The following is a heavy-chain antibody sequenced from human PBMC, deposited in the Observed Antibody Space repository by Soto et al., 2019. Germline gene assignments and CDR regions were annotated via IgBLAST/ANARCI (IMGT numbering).Heavy chain of an antibody. V-gene: IGHV1-8*02. D-gene: IGHD3-3*01. CDR3: ARGAEYDPFDY. J-gene: IGHJ4*02. Sequence: ASVKVSCKASGYTFTIYGINWVRQATGQGLEWMGWMNPNSGNTGYAQKFQGRVTMTRNTSISTAYMELSSLRSEDTAVYYCARGAEYDPFDYWGQGTLVTVSS. CDR2: MNPNSGNT. CDR1: GYTFTIYG.